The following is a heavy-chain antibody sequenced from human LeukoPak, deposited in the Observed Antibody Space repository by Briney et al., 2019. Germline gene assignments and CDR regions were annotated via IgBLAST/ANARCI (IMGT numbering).Heavy chain of an antibody. CDR2: ISSSSSYI. D-gene: IGHD4-23*01. CDR3: ARVAIYGGNSEFDP. V-gene: IGHV3-21*04. J-gene: IGHJ5*02. CDR1: GFTFSSYS. Sequence: KSGGSLRLSCAASGFTFSSYSMNWVRQAPGKGLEWVSSISSSSSYIYYADSVKGRFTISRDNSKNILYLQMNGLGAEDTALYYCARVAIYGGNSEFDPWGQGTLVTVSS.